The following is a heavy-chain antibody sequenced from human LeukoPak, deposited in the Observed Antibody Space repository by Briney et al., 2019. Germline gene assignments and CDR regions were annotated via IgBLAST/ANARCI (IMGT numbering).Heavy chain of an antibody. Sequence: SETLSLTCTVSGGSISSHYWSWIRQPPGKGLEWIGYIYYSGSTNYNPSLKSRVTISVDTSKNQFSLKLSSVTAADTAVYYCARFSAFVVVTAIYLRARDAFDIWGQGTMVTVSS. J-gene: IGHJ3*02. CDR3: ARFSAFVVVTAIYLRARDAFDI. V-gene: IGHV4-59*11. CDR1: GGSISSHY. CDR2: IYYSGST. D-gene: IGHD2-21*02.